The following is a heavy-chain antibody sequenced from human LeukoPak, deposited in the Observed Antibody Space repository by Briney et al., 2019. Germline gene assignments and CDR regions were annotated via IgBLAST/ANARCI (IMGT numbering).Heavy chain of an antibody. CDR3: ARGRGSDSGSYYYGPPRTHYYYGMDV. CDR2: IYYSGST. J-gene: IGHJ6*02. Sequence: PSETLSLTCTVSGGSISSYYWSWIRQPPGKGLEWIGYIYYSGSTNYNPSLKSRVTISVDTSKNQFSLKLSSVTAADTAVYYCARGRGSDSGSYYYGPPRTHYYYGMDVWGQGTTVTVSS. CDR1: GGSISSYY. V-gene: IGHV4-59*01. D-gene: IGHD3-10*01.